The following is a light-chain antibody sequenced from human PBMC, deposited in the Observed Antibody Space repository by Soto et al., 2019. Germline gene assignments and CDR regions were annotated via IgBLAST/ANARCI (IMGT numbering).Light chain of an antibody. V-gene: IGKV3-20*01. CDR2: GAS. Sequence: EMVLTQSPGTLYLYSGERATLSCSASQSVRSNYLAWCQQKPGQAPRVLIYGASSRATGIPDRFGGSGSGTDLTLTIGSLDTEDFAVYYCQQYASLPLPFGGRTKVELK. J-gene: IGKJ4*01. CDR1: QSVRSNY. CDR3: QQYASLPLP.